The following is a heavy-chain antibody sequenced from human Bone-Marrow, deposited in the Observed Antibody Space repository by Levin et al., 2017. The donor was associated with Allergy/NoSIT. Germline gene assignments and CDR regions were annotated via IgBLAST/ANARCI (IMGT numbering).Heavy chain of an antibody. CDR1: GYRFTGYH. CDR3: ARGCSGGTCFLFDF. CDR2: INPSSGGT. D-gene: IGHD2-15*01. Sequence: AASVKVSCKAFGYRFTGYHMHWVRQAPGQGLEWMGWINPSSGGTNYAQKFQGWVTMTTDTSISTAYMELSRLKSDDTATYYCARGCSGGTCFLFDFWGQGSLVTVSS. V-gene: IGHV1-2*04. J-gene: IGHJ4*02.